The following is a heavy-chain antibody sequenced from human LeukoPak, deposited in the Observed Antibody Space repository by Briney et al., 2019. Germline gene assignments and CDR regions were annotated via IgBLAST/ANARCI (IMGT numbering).Heavy chain of an antibody. D-gene: IGHD1-26*01. V-gene: IGHV3-20*04. J-gene: IGHJ4*02. CDR3: ARDRPVGNSKAPFDY. CDR2: INWNGGRS. Sequence: GGSLRLSCAASGFTFDDYGMNWVRHAPGKGLEWVSGINWNGGRSGYADSVKGRFTISRDNAKNSLYLQMNSLRAEDTAVYYCARDRPVGNSKAPFDYWGQGTLVTVSS. CDR1: GFTFDDYG.